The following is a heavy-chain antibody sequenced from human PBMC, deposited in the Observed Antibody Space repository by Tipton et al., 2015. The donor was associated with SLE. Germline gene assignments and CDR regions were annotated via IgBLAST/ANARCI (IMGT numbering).Heavy chain of an antibody. CDR3: AREVRGVIIEYFDY. D-gene: IGHD3-10*01. J-gene: IGHJ4*02. CDR2: ISHRGST. Sequence: TLSLTCGIYGGSFSEYYWSWIRQSPGKGLEWIGEISHRGSTKYNPSLQSRVTISVDRSTRLLSLKLTSVTAADTAVYYCAREVRGVIIEYFDYWGQGALVTVSS. CDR1: GGSFSEYY. V-gene: IGHV4-34*01.